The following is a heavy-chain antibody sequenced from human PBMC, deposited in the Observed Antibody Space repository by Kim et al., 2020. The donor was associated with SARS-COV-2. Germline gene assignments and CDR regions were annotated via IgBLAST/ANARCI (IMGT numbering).Heavy chain of an antibody. CDR3: ARGSYFTIFGVVTPSPFDY. V-gene: IGHV4-34*01. CDR2: INHSGST. Sequence: SETLSLTCAVYGGSFRGYYWSWIRQPPGKGLEWIGEINHSGSTNYNPSLKSRVTISVDTSKSQFSLKLSSVTAADTAVYYCARGSYFTIFGVVTPSPFDYWGQGTLVTVSS. D-gene: IGHD3-3*01. J-gene: IGHJ4*02. CDR1: GGSFRGYY.